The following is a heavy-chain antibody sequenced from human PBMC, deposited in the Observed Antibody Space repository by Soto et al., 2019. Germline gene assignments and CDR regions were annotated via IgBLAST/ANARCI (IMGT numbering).Heavy chain of an antibody. CDR2: IYHSGSA. Sequence: QVQLQESGPGLVKPSGTLSLTCAVSGGSISSHNWWSWVRQPPGKGLEWIGEIYHSGSANYNPSLKSRVTISVDKPNNQLSLNLISVTAADTAIYYCARDVAQGGHSYGYGCWGQGALVTVSS. D-gene: IGHD5-18*01. CDR1: GGSISSHNW. J-gene: IGHJ4*02. CDR3: ARDVAQGGHSYGYGC. V-gene: IGHV4-4*02.